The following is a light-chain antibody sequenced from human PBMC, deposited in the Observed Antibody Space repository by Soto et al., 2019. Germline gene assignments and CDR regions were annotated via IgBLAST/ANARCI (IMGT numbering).Light chain of an antibody. Sequence: DIQMTQSPSTLSASVGDRVSINCRASQSISAWLAWYQQKPGKAPRLLIYKASTLEIGVPLRFSGSGSGTEFTLTISSLQPDDVATYYCQQYNDYSWTFGQGTKVDIK. CDR3: QQYNDYSWT. CDR1: QSISAW. J-gene: IGKJ1*01. V-gene: IGKV1-5*03. CDR2: KAS.